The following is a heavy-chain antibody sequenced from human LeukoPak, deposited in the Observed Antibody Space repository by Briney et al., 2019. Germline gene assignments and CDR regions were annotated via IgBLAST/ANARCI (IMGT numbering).Heavy chain of an antibody. D-gene: IGHD3-22*01. J-gene: IGHJ4*02. CDR2: IWYDGSNK. CDR1: GFTFSSYG. Sequence: RGSLRLSCAASGFTFSSYGMHWVRQAPGKGLEWVAVIWYDGSNKYYADSVKGRFTISRDNSKNTLYLQMNSLRAEDTAVYYCARSDSSGYYPPPPDYWGQGTLVTVSS. V-gene: IGHV3-33*01. CDR3: ARSDSSGYYPPPPDY.